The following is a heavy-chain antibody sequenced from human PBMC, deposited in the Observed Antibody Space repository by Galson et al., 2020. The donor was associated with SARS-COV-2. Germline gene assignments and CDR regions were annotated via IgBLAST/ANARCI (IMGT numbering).Heavy chain of an antibody. CDR1: GFTFDDYA. J-gene: IGHJ4*02. V-gene: IGHV3-9*01. CDR2: ISWNSGSI. D-gene: IGHD6-13*01. CDR3: AKDITPIIAAAGHFDY. Sequence: LRLSCAASGFTFDDYAMHWVRQAPGKGLEWVSGISWNSGSIGYADSVKGRFTISRDNAKNSLYLQMNSLRAEDTALYYCAKDITPIIAAAGHFDYWGQGTLVTVSS.